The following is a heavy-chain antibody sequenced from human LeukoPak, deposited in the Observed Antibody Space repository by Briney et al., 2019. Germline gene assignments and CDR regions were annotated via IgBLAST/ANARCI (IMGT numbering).Heavy chain of an antibody. D-gene: IGHD1-1*01. CDR2: ISGSGGST. CDR3: ARDPVGWNDDPVWVY. Sequence: PGGSLRLSCAASGFTFSSYAMTWVRQAPGRGLEWVSTISGSGGSTYYADSVKGRFTISRDNSKSTLYLQMNSLRGEDTAVYYCARDPVGWNDDPVWVYWGQGTLVIVSS. J-gene: IGHJ4*02. CDR1: GFTFSSYA. V-gene: IGHV3-23*01.